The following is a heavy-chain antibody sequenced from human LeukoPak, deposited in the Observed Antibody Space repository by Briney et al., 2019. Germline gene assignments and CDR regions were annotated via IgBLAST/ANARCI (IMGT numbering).Heavy chain of an antibody. V-gene: IGHV3-33*08. Sequence: QTGGSLRLSCAASGFTFSSYAMHWVRQAPGKGLELVAVIWYDGSNKYYADSVKGRFTTSRDNSKNTLYLQMNSLRAEDTAVYYCARDLDNGAAGTFDYWGQGTLVTVSS. CDR1: GFTFSSYA. CDR2: IWYDGSNK. CDR3: ARDLDNGAAGTFDY. D-gene: IGHD6-13*01. J-gene: IGHJ4*02.